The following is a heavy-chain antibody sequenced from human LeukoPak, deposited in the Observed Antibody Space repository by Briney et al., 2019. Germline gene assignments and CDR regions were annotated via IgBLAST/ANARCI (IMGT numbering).Heavy chain of an antibody. CDR3: ARDQGERHAFDI. J-gene: IGHJ3*02. Sequence: SVKVSCKASGGTFSSYAISWVRQAPGQGLEWMGGTIPIFGTANYAQKFQGRVTITADESTSTAYMELSSLRSEDTAVYYCARDQGERHAFDIWGQGTMVTVSS. CDR2: TIPIFGTA. CDR1: GGTFSSYA. V-gene: IGHV1-69*01. D-gene: IGHD3-10*01.